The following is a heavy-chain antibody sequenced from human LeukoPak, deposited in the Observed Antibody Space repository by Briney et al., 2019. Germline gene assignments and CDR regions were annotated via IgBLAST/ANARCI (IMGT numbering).Heavy chain of an antibody. V-gene: IGHV4-38-2*02. CDR1: GYSISSAYY. Sequence: SETPSLTCTVSGYSISSAYYWDWIRQPPGKGLEWIGSIYHSGSTYYNPSLKSRVTISVDTSKNQFSLKLSSVTAADTAVYYCARGILGITMVRGVNVYYYYMDVWGKGTTVTISS. CDR2: IYHSGST. D-gene: IGHD3-10*01. CDR3: ARGILGITMVRGVNVYYYYMDV. J-gene: IGHJ6*03.